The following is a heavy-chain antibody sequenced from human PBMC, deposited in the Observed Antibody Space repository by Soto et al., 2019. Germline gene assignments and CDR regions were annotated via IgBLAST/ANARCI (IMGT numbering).Heavy chain of an antibody. D-gene: IGHD5-18*01. J-gene: IGHJ6*02. CDR3: AREVAMGKNYYDGMDV. Sequence: SVKVSCKASGGTFSSYAISWVRQAPGQGLEWMGGIIPIFGTANYAQKFQGRVTITADKSTSTAYMELSSLRSEDTAVYYCAREVAMGKNYYDGMDVWGQGTRSPSP. CDR2: IIPIFGTA. CDR1: GGTFSSYA. V-gene: IGHV1-69*06.